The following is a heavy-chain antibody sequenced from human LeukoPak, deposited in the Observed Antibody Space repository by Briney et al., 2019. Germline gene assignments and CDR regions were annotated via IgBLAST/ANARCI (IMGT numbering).Heavy chain of an antibody. CDR3: ARGGAQGYHLPY. CDR1: GFNVSSNY. Sequence: GGSLRLSCAASGFNVSSNYMSWVRQAPGKGLEWASVIYSGGSTYYADSVKGRFTISRDNSKNTLYLQMNSLRAEDTAVYYCARGGAQGYHLPYWGQGTRVTVSS. V-gene: IGHV3-53*01. CDR2: IYSGGST. J-gene: IGHJ4*02. D-gene: IGHD2-15*01.